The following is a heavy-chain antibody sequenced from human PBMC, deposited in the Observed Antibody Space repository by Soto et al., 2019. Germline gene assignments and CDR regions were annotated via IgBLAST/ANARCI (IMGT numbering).Heavy chain of an antibody. CDR3: ARAGGLLLWFGKDTTFDY. CDR1: GGSFSGYY. D-gene: IGHD3-10*01. Sequence: QVQLQQWGAGLLKPSETLSLTCAVYGGSFSGYYWSWIRQPPGKGLEWIGEINHSGSTNYNPSLKSRVTISVDTSKNQFSLKLSSVTAADTAVYYCARAGGLLLWFGKDTTFDYWGQGTLVTVSS. CDR2: INHSGST. J-gene: IGHJ4*02. V-gene: IGHV4-34*01.